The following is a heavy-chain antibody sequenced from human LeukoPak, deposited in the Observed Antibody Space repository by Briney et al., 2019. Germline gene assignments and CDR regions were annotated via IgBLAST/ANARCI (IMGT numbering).Heavy chain of an antibody. J-gene: IGHJ5*02. Sequence: SETLSLTCTVSGASISGSRYYWGWIRQPPGKGLEWIGEIDHSGSTNCNPSLKSRVTIPMDTSKNQFSLKLSSVTAADTAVYYCATESSGHPGGWFDPWGQGTLVTVSS. D-gene: IGHD6-19*01. CDR1: GASISGSRYY. CDR3: ATESSGHPGGWFDP. CDR2: IDHSGST. V-gene: IGHV4-39*07.